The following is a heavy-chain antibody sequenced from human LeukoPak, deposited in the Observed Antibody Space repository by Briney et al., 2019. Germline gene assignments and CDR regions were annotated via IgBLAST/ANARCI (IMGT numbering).Heavy chain of an antibody. V-gene: IGHV3-21*01. CDR2: ISSNNGYI. J-gene: IGHJ4*02. CDR1: EFTFSTFA. D-gene: IGHD6-6*01. Sequence: GGSLRLSCAASEFTFSTFAVGWVRQAPGKGLEWVASISSNNGYIYYADSVKGRFTISRDNGENSLHLQMNSLRAEDAAVYYCARDLGTRKSIAFADWGQGTLVTVSS. CDR3: ARDLGTRKSIAFAD.